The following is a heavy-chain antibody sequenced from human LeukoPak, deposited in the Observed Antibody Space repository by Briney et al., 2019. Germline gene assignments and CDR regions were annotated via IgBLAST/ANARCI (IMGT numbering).Heavy chain of an antibody. V-gene: IGHV3-21*01. CDR3: ARDTVIIWQQLAGLDY. Sequence: GGSLRLSCAASGFTFSSYSMNWVRQAPGKGLEWVSSISSSSSYIYYADSVKGRFTISRDNAKNSLYLQMNSLRAEDTAVYYCARDTVIIWQQLAGLDYWGQGTLVTVSS. D-gene: IGHD6-13*01. CDR1: GFTFSSYS. CDR2: ISSSSSYI. J-gene: IGHJ4*02.